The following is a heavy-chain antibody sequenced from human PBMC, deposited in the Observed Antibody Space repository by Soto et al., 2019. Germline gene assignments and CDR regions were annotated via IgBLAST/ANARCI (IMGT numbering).Heavy chain of an antibody. J-gene: IGHJ4*02. CDR1: GFTFSSYG. D-gene: IGHD3-16*01. Sequence: QVQLVESGGGVVQPGKSLRLSCAGSGFTFSSYGMDWVRQAPGKGLEWVAVISDDGSNKYYADSVKGRFTISRDNSKNTRYLQMSSLRADDTAVYYCAKYRMGDGGRGYFDYWGQGNLGTVSS. V-gene: IGHV3-30*18. CDR3: AKYRMGDGGRGYFDY. CDR2: ISDDGSNK.